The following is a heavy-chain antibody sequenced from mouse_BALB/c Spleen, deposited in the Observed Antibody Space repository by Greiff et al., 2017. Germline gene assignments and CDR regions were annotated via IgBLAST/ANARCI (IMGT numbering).Heavy chain of an antibody. V-gene: IGHV5-12-2*01. D-gene: IGHD3-3*01. J-gene: IGHJ3*01. CDR2: ISTGGGST. CDR3: ASGWGGGLAY. Sequence: EVQLLESGGGLVQPGASLKLSCAASGFTFSSYTMPWVRQTPVKRLEWVAYISTGGGSTYYTDTVKGRITITRDNTKNTLYLQLSSLTSEDTAMFYCASGWGGGLAYWGQGTLVTVSA. CDR1: GFTFSSYT.